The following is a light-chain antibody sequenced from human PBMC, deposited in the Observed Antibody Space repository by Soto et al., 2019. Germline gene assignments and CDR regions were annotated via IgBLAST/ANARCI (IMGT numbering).Light chain of an antibody. CDR3: DSYTRSNPLI. V-gene: IGLV2-14*01. CDR2: EVS. Sequence: QSALTQPASVSGSLGQSITISCTGTSSDIGGYNYVSWYQQHPGKAPKLIIYEVSYRPSGVSNRFSASKSGNTASLTISGLQAEDEADYYCDSYTRSNPLIFGGGTKLTVL. J-gene: IGLJ2*01. CDR1: SSDIGGYNY.